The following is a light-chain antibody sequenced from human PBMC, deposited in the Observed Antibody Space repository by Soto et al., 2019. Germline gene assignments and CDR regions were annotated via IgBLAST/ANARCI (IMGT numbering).Light chain of an antibody. J-gene: IGLJ1*01. Sequence: QSVLTQPASVSGSPGQSITISCTGTSGDIGSYNRVSWYQQHPGNAPKLIIYEVTDRPSGVSNRFSGSKSGNTASLTISGLQAEDEAEYYCSSYTNINTRACVFGTGTKLTVL. CDR3: SSYTNINTRACV. CDR2: EVT. CDR1: SGDIGSYNR. V-gene: IGLV2-14*01.